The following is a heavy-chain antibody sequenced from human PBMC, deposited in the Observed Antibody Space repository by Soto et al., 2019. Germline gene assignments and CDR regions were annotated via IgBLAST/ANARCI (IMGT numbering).Heavy chain of an antibody. CDR3: ARVHIVTTMGFDY. J-gene: IGHJ4*02. D-gene: IGHD5-12*01. V-gene: IGHV5-51*07. Sequence: GESVKNSCQGSGYCFTLCCIGWEHQRPGKGLEWMGIIYPGDSDTRYSPSFQGQVIISADKSINTAYLQWSSLKASDTAMYYCARVHIVTTMGFDYWAQGTLVTVSS. CDR2: IYPGDSDT. CDR1: GYCFTLCC.